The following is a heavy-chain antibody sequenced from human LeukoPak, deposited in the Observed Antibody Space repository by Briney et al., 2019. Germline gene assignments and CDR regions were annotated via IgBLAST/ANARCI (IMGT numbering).Heavy chain of an antibody. CDR1: GGSISSYY. D-gene: IGHD4-17*01. V-gene: IGHV4-59*12. J-gene: IGHJ4*02. Sequence: SETLSLTCTVSGGSISSYYWSWIRQPPGKGLEWIGYIYHSGSTYYNPSLKSRVTISVDRSKNQLSLKLSSVTAADTAVYYCARAYGGGYYFDYWGQGTLVTVSS. CDR2: IYHSGST. CDR3: ARAYGGGYYFDY.